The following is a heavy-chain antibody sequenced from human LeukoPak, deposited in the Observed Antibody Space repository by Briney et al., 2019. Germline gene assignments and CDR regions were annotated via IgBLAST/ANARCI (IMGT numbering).Heavy chain of an antibody. CDR3: ARGMALGESGSEFDY. CDR1: GYTFTGYY. J-gene: IGHJ4*02. CDR2: INSNSGGT. D-gene: IGHD3-16*01. Sequence: ASVKVSCKASGYTFTGYYMHWVRQAPGQGLEWMGWINSNSGGTNYAQKFQGRVTMTRDTSISTAYMELSRLRSDDTAVYYCARGMALGESGSEFDYWGQGALVTVSS. V-gene: IGHV1-2*02.